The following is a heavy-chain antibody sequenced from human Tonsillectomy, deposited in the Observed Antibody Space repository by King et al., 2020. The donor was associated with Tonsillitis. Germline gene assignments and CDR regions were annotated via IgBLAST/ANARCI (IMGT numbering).Heavy chain of an antibody. CDR3: ARNFDWLLSYFDF. CDR2: INAGNGNT. Sequence: QLVQSGAEVKKPGASVKVSCKASGNTFTNYAMHWVRQAPGQRLEWMGWINAGNGNTKYSQKFQGRVTITRDTSASTAYMELSSLRSEDTAVYFCARNFDWLLSYFDFWGQGTLVTVSS. D-gene: IGHD3-9*01. J-gene: IGHJ4*02. CDR1: GNTFTNYA. V-gene: IGHV1-3*01.